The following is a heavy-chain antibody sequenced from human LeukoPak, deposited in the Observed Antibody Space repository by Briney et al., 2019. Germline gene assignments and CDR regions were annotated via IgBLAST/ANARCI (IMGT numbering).Heavy chain of an antibody. CDR1: GFTFSSYA. CDR3: ARDQAVAGINDAFDI. J-gene: IGHJ3*02. CDR2: ISYDGSNK. V-gene: IGHV3-30-3*01. D-gene: IGHD6-19*01. Sequence: GGSLRLSCAASGFTFSSYAMHWVRQAPGKGLERVAVISYDGSNKYYADSVKGRFTISRDNSKNTLYLQMNSLRAEDTAVYYCARDQAVAGINDAFDIWGQGTMVTVSS.